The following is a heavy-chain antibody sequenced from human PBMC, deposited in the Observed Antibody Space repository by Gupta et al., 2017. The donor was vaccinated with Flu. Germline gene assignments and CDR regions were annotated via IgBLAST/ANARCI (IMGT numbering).Heavy chain of an antibody. CDR2: ISSSSSTR. J-gene: IGHJ2*01. CDR1: GLPLSSDE. D-gene: IGHD1-1*01. Sequence: EAKLVGSGGGLVKPGGSIRLACADSGLPLSSDEMNWVRQVPGKGREWLSYISSSSSTRYYVDSVKCRFTISKDYARTSLILQMNSLRAEDTAVYYCARTGEDGGAGSPPCVDLWGRGTLVTVSS. V-gene: IGHV3-48*03. CDR3: ARTGEDGGAGSPPCVDL.